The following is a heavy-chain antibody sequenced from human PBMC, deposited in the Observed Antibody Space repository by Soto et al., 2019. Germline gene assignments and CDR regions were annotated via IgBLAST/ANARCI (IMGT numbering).Heavy chain of an antibody. CDR3: AREGRRDGYNSAFDI. V-gene: IGHV4-31*03. Sequence: ASETLSLTCTVSGGSISSGGYYWSWIRQHPGKGLEWIGYIYYGGSTYYNPSLKSRVTISVDTSKNQFSLKLSSVTAADTAVYYCAREGRRDGYNSAFDIWGQGTMVTVSS. CDR1: GGSISSGGYY. D-gene: IGHD5-12*01. CDR2: IYYGGST. J-gene: IGHJ3*02.